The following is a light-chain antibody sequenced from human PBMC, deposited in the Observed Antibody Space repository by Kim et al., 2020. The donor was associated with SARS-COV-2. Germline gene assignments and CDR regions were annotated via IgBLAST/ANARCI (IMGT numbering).Light chain of an antibody. CDR1: QSVSSSY. J-gene: IGKJ1*01. CDR2: GAS. V-gene: IGKV3-20*01. Sequence: AAGESATLSCRASQSVSSSYLAWYQQKPGQAPRLLIYGASSRATGIPDRFSGSGSGTDFTLTISRLEPEDFAVYYCQQYGSSPKTFGQGTKVDIK. CDR3: QQYGSSPKT.